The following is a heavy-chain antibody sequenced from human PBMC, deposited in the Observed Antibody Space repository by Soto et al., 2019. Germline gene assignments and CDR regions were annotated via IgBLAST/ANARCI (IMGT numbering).Heavy chain of an antibody. CDR2: INHSGST. D-gene: IGHD3-3*01. CDR3: ASRPAHYDFWRGYYGYYYYMDV. CDR1: GGSFSGYY. Sequence: QVQLHQWGAGLLKPSETLSLTCAVYGGSFSGYYWIWIRQPPGKGLEWIGEINHSGSTNYNPSLKSRVTIAVYTSKTQFSLKLTSVTAAYTAVYYRASRPAHYDFWRGYYGYYYYMDVGGKGTRVTVSS. V-gene: IGHV4-34*01. J-gene: IGHJ6*03.